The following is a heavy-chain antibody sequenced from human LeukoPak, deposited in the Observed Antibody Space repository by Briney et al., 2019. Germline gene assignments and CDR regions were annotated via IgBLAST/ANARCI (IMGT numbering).Heavy chain of an antibody. CDR2: IYYSGST. Sequence: PSETLSLTCTVSGGSISSYYWSWIRQPPGKGLEWIGYIYYSGSTNYNPSLKSRVTISVDTSKNQFSLKLSSVAAADTAVYYCARVKDSGYDFYRYYYYYYMDVWGKGTTVTVSS. CDR1: GGSISSYY. D-gene: IGHD5-12*01. CDR3: ARVKDSGYDFYRYYYYYYMDV. J-gene: IGHJ6*03. V-gene: IGHV4-59*01.